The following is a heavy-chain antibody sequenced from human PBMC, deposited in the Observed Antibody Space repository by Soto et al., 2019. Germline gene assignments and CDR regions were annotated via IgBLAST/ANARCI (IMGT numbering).Heavy chain of an antibody. J-gene: IGHJ4*02. Sequence: SETLSLTCTVSGGSISSDYWSWIRQPPGKGLEWIGSIYQGGDTYYNPSLNSPVTISVDTSNNHFSLRLDSVTAADTAVYYCARAAFRRGSHHFDFWGQGILVTVSS. V-gene: IGHV4-38-2*02. CDR3: ARAAFRRGSHHFDF. D-gene: IGHD1-26*01. CDR1: GGSISSDY. CDR2: IYQGGDT.